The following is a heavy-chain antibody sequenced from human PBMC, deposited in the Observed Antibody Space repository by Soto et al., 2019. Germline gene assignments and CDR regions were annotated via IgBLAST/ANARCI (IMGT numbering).Heavy chain of an antibody. J-gene: IGHJ3*02. Sequence: EVQLVESGGGLVQPGGSLRLSCEASGFTFSSYWMHWVRQGPGKELVWVSRISSDGSSTNYADSVKGRFTISRDNAKNTLYLQMNILRAEDTAVYYCARCCYYYDSSSYFSGDAFDIWGHGTMVTVSS. V-gene: IGHV3-74*01. CDR3: ARCCYYYDSSSYFSGDAFDI. D-gene: IGHD3-22*01. CDR2: ISSDGSST. CDR1: GFTFSSYW.